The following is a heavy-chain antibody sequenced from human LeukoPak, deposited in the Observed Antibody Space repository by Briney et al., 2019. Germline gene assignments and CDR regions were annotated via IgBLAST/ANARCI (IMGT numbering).Heavy chain of an antibody. D-gene: IGHD5-24*01. CDR1: GGTFSGYT. CDR3: ARVRRGGYIQDAFDI. CDR2: IIPLLGTE. Sequence: ASVKVSCKASGGTFSGYTVVWVRQAPGQGLEWMGTIIPLLGTENFAQKFQGRVIITADKSTSTANMELRGLRSEDTAVYYCARVRRGGYIQDAFDIWGQGTRVTVSS. J-gene: IGHJ3*02. V-gene: IGHV1-69*08.